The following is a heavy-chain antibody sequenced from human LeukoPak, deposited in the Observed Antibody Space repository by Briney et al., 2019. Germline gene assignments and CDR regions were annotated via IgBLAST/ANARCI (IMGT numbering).Heavy chain of an antibody. V-gene: IGHV1-8*01. Sequence: ASVKVSCKASGYTFTSYDINWVRQATGQGLEWMGWMNPNSGNTGYAQKFQGRVTMTRNTSISTAYMELSSLRSEDTAVYCCARDTSIEYSYGYYYYYYGMDVWGQGTTVTVSS. CDR2: MNPNSGNT. CDR1: GYTFTSYD. D-gene: IGHD5-18*01. CDR3: ARDTSIEYSYGYYYYYYGMDV. J-gene: IGHJ6*02.